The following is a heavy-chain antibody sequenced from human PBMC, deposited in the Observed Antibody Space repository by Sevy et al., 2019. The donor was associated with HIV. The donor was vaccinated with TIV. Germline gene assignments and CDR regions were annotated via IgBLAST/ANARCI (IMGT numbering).Heavy chain of an antibody. CDR3: ARGGYYYDNAAYYAFDS. CDR2: IWSDGAYK. J-gene: IGHJ4*02. Sequence: GGSLRLSCAAAGFTFSSYAMHWVRQAPGKGLEWVAIIWSDGAYKYHGDSVKGRFTISRDNSKNTLYLQMNNLRVEDTGVYYCARGGYYYDNAAYYAFDSWGQGTLVTVSS. V-gene: IGHV3-33*01. CDR1: GFTFSSYA. D-gene: IGHD3-22*01.